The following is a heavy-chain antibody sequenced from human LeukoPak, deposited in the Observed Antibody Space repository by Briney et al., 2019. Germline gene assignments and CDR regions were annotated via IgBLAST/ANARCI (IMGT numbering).Heavy chain of an antibody. Sequence: GGSLRLSCAASGFTFSSYAMSWVRQAPGKGLEWVSAISGSGGSTYYADSVKGRFTISRDNSKNTLYLQMNSLRAEDTAVYYCAKYLEQQLDESWFDPWGQGTLATVSS. CDR1: GFTFSSYA. D-gene: IGHD6-13*01. V-gene: IGHV3-23*01. CDR2: ISGSGGST. J-gene: IGHJ5*02. CDR3: AKYLEQQLDESWFDP.